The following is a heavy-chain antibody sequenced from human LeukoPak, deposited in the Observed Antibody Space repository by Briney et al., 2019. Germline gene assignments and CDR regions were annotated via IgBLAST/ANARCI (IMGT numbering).Heavy chain of an antibody. V-gene: IGHV1-69*13. J-gene: IGHJ5*02. CDR3: ARGPTGSGPWFDP. CDR1: GVTFSNNS. CDR2: IIPILRSA. Sequence: ASVKVSCKTSGVTFSNNSITWVRQAPGQGLEWLGGIIPILRSASYAQKFRGRLRMTSDESTTTAYMELSSLRSEDTAVYYCARGPTGSGPWFDPWGQGTLVTVSS. D-gene: IGHD6-25*01.